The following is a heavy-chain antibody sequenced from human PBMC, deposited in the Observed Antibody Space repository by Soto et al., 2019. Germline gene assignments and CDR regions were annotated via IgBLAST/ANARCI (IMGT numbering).Heavy chain of an antibody. CDR2: VDPEDGET. CDR1: GYTFTDYY. CDR3: ATLTRSTGGIFDY. J-gene: IGHJ4*02. Sequence: DVQLVQSGAEVKKPGATVKISCKVSGYTFTDYYMHWVQQAPGKGLEWMGLVDPEDGETIYAERFQGRVTITADTSIDTVYMVLSSLRSEDTAVYYCATLTRSTGGIFDYWGQGTLVTVSS. D-gene: IGHD4-4*01. V-gene: IGHV1-69-2*01.